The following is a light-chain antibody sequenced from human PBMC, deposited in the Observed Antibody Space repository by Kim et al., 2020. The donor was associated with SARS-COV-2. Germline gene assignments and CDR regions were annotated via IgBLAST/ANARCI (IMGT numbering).Light chain of an antibody. J-gene: IGLJ2*01. V-gene: IGLV3-1*01. CDR1: KLGDKY. CDR3: QAWDSRTVI. CDR2: EGT. Sequence: SYELTQPPSVSVSPGQTASITCSGDKLGDKYACWYQQKPGQSPVLVIYEGTERPSGIPERFSDSKSGTTATLTISGTQAIDEADYYCQAWDSRTVIFGGGTKLTVL.